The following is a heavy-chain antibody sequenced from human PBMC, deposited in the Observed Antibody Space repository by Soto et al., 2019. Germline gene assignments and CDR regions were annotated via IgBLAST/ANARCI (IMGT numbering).Heavy chain of an antibody. J-gene: IGHJ5*02. Sequence: QVQLQQWGAGLLKPSETLSLTCAVYGGSFSGYYWSWIRQPPGKGLEWIGEINHSGSTNYNPSLKSRVTISVDTSKHQFSLKLSSVTAADTAVYYCARGTSRPRIKQQLVQFWFDPWGQGTLVTVSS. CDR1: GGSFSGYY. V-gene: IGHV4-34*01. CDR2: INHSGST. D-gene: IGHD6-13*01. CDR3: ARGTSRPRIKQQLVQFWFDP.